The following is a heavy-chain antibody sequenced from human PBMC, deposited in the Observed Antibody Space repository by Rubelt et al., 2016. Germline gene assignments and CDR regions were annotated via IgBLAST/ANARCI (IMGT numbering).Heavy chain of an antibody. J-gene: IGHJ4*02. CDR3: ARHYSRSTEMDH. Sequence: EVQLVQSGAEVKNPGESLRISCKGSGYSFSDYWIAWVRQKPGKGLEWMGSIYSADSDTTYSPSFQGQVTISVDKTITTAHLQWTSLKASDTAFYYCARHYSRSTEMDHWGQGTLVTVSS. CDR2: IYSADSDT. D-gene: IGHD4-11*01. CDR1: GYSFSDYW. V-gene: IGHV5-51*01.